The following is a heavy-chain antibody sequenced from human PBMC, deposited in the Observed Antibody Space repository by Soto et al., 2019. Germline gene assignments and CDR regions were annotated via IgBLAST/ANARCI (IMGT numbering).Heavy chain of an antibody. CDR3: TRDRSFGSGSYGDS. D-gene: IGHD3-10*01. CDR1: GGSVSSGSYY. J-gene: IGHJ4*02. Sequence: SETLSLTCTVSGGSVSSGSYYWSWIRQPPGKGLEWIGFIDYSGSTNYSPSLKSRVTISVDTSKNQFSLRLSSVSAADTAVYYCTRDRSFGSGSYGDSWGQGTLVTVSS. CDR2: IDYSGST. V-gene: IGHV4-61*01.